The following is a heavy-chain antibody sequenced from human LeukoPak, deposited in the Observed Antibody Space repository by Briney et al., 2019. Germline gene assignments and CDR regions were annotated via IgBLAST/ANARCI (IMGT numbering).Heavy chain of an antibody. V-gene: IGHV1-2*06. CDR1: GNTFTGYY. Sequence: ASVKVSCKASGNTFTGYYMHWVRQAPGQGLEWMGRINPNSGGTNYAQKFQGRVTMTRDTSISTAYMELSRLRSDDTAVYYCAREMTTSLHFDYWGQGTLVTVSS. CDR2: INPNSGGT. D-gene: IGHD4-17*01. CDR3: AREMTTSLHFDY. J-gene: IGHJ4*02.